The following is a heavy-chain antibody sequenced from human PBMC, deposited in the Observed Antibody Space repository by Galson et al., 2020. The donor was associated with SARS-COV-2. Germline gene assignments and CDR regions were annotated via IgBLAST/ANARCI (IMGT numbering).Heavy chain of an antibody. CDR1: GFTFSSYA. V-gene: IGHV3-30*18. J-gene: IGHJ6*03. Sequence: GGSLRLSCAASGFTFSSYAMHWVRQAPGKGLEWVAVISYDGTNEYYVDSMKGRFTISRDNSKNTLYLQINSLRAEDTAAYYCVKDHYSSSNYYYYYMDIWGTGTTVTVSS. CDR2: ISYDGTNE. CDR3: VKDHYSSSNYYYYYMDI. D-gene: IGHD6-6*01.